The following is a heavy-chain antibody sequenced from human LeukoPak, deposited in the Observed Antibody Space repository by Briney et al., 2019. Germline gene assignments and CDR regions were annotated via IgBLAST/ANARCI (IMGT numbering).Heavy chain of an antibody. V-gene: IGHV4-39*01. CDR1: GXSISSSSAY. D-gene: IGHD5-18*01. J-gene: IGHJ4*02. Sequence: SETLSLTSTVSGXSISSSSAYWGWIRQPPGKGLEWIGSIYYSKNTYYHPSLKSRVTISADTSKNQFSLTLGSVSATDTAVYYCVSPRGFSYGYFDYWGQGTLVTVSS. CDR3: VSPRGFSYGYFDY. CDR2: IYYSKNT.